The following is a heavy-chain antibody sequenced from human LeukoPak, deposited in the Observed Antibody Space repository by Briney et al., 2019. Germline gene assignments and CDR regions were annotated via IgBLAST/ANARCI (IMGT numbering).Heavy chain of an antibody. Sequence: PSETLSLTCTVSGGSISGYRWSWIRQPAGAGLEWIGRIYTSGTTDYNPSLRSRVTMSVQTSQNQFSLKVTSVTAADTAVYYYARTVVPAVEGAFDIWGQGTMVTVSS. J-gene: IGHJ3*02. D-gene: IGHD2-21*01. V-gene: IGHV4-4*07. CDR1: GGSISGYR. CDR2: IYTSGTT. CDR3: ARTVVPAVEGAFDI.